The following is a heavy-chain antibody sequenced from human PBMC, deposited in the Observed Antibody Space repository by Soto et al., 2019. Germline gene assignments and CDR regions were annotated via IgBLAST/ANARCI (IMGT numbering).Heavy chain of an antibody. CDR3: ARTGYGDYDFGY. Sequence: QVQLQESGPGLVRPSQTLSLTCSVSGGSISSDGFYWSWIRQHPGKDLEWIGYIYHSGSTYYNPSLKSRVAISVDTSKNQFSLKVTSVTAADTAVYYCARTGYGDYDFGYWGQGALVTVSS. CDR2: IYHSGST. V-gene: IGHV4-31*03. CDR1: GGSISSDGFY. J-gene: IGHJ4*02. D-gene: IGHD4-17*01.